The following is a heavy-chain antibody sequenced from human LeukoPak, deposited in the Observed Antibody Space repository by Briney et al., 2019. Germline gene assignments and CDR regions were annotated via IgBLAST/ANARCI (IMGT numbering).Heavy chain of an antibody. CDR3: ASHYDILTGLAYFDY. V-gene: IGHV4-39*07. J-gene: IGHJ4*02. CDR1: SSYG. CDR2: IYSSGST. Sequence: SSYGMHWIRQTPGKGLEWIGSIYSSGSTYYNPSLKSPFTISVDTSKNQFSLKLSSVTAADTAIYYCASHYDILTGLAYFDYWGQGTLVTVSS. D-gene: IGHD3-9*01.